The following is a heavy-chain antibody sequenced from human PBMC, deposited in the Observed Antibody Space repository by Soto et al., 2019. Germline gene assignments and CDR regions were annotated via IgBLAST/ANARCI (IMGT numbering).Heavy chain of an antibody. Sequence: EVLLLGSGGGLVQPGGSLRLSCSASGFNFASNSMGWVRQAPGKGLEYVASISDTSHRIFHADPLKGRFTISRDNSRNRLYLEMKSLRAEDTALYYCVILADGKFDLWGQGTLAIVSS. CDR2: ISDTSHRI. CDR1: GFNFASNS. V-gene: IGHV3-23*01. D-gene: IGHD6-19*01. J-gene: IGHJ5*02. CDR3: VILADGKFDL.